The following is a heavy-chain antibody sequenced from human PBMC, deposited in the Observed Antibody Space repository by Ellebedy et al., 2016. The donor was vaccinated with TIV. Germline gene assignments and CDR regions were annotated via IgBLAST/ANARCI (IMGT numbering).Heavy chain of an antibody. J-gene: IGHJ6*02. D-gene: IGHD3-22*01. CDR1: GYSFSTYG. CDR3: ARDPNYYYDSSGRTGGDYYYYGMDV. V-gene: IGHV1-18*01. Sequence: ASVKVSCKASGYSFSTYGISWVRQAPGQGLEWVGWISPYTGDTKYAQNVQGRVTMTTETSTSTAYMELRSLRSDDTAVYYCARDPNYYYDSSGRTGGDYYYYGMDVWGQGTTVTVSS. CDR2: ISPYTGDT.